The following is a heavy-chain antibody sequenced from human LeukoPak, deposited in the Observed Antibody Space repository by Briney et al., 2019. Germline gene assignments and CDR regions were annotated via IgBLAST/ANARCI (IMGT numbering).Heavy chain of an antibody. CDR1: GFTFSDYS. Sequence: GGSLRLSCEASGFTFSDYSMNRVRQAPGGGLEWLSYITSTSDTIYYADSAKGRFTSSRDNAKSSVYLQMNSLRAEDTAVYYCARSSGYPFFDYWGQGTLVTVSS. CDR2: ITSTSDTI. D-gene: IGHD3-22*01. J-gene: IGHJ4*02. CDR3: ARSSGYPFFDY. V-gene: IGHV3-48*01.